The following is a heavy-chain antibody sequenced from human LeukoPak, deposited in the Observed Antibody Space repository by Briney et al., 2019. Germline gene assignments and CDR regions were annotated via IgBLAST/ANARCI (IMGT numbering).Heavy chain of an antibody. CDR2: IYYSGST. CDR3: ARVLGFSTTTWFDP. Sequence: SETLSLTCTVSGGSISSGGYYWSWIRQHPGKGLEWIGYIYYSGSTYYNPSLKSRVTISVDTSKNQFSLKLSSVTAADTAVYYCARVLGFSTTTWFDPWGQGTLVTVSS. V-gene: IGHV4-31*03. CDR1: GGSISSGGYY. D-gene: IGHD3-3*01. J-gene: IGHJ5*02.